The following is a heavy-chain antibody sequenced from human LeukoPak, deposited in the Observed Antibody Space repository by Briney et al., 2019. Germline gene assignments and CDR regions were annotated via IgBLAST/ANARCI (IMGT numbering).Heavy chain of an antibody. J-gene: IGHJ4*02. Sequence: GGSLRLSCAASGFTFSTYTMNWVRQAPGKGLEWVSSISSSSNNINYADSVKGRFTISRDNAMNSVHLQMNSLRVEDTAVYYCARGYQRPDYWGQGTHITVSS. V-gene: IGHV3-21*01. D-gene: IGHD2-2*01. CDR3: ARGYQRPDY. CDR1: GFTFSTYT. CDR2: ISSSSNNI.